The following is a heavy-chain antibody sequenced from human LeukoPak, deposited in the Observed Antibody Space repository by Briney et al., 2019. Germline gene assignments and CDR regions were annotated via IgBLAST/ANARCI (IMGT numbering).Heavy chain of an antibody. V-gene: IGHV3-7*01. CDR1: GFTFRTYG. CDR3: ARQTSAYAFDI. J-gene: IGHJ3*02. Sequence: GGSLRLSCTVSGFTFRTYGMSWVRQAPGKGLEWVATIKEDGSEKYNVDSVKGRFTISRDSAKSSVSLQMNSLRVEDTAVYYCARQTSAYAFDIWGQGTMVTVSS. CDR2: IKEDGSEK.